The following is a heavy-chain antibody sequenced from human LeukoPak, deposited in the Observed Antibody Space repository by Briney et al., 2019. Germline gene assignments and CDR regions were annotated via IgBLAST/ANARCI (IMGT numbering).Heavy chain of an antibody. CDR2: ISYDGRNT. Sequence: GGSLRLSCAASGFTFTNYSMHWVRQAPGKGLEWLTIISYDGRNTYYADSVKGRFTISRDKYKNSLFLQMDSLRPDDTALYFCARSYWSRWYYFDYWGQGTLVTVSS. D-gene: IGHD6-19*01. V-gene: IGHV3-30-3*01. J-gene: IGHJ4*02. CDR1: GFTFTNYS. CDR3: ARSYWSRWYYFDY.